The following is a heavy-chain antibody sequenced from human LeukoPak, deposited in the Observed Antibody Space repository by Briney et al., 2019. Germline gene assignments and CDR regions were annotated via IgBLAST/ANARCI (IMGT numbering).Heavy chain of an antibody. CDR3: ATENVILAYGMDV. D-gene: IGHD3/OR15-3a*01. CDR2: IYYSGST. V-gene: IGHV4-31*03. Sequence: SQTLSLTCTVSGGSISSGGYYWSWLRQHPGKGLEWIGYIYYSGSTYYNPSLKSRVTISVDTSKNQFSLKLSSVTAADTAVYYCATENVILAYGMDVWYQGTTVIVSS. CDR1: GGSISSGGYY. J-gene: IGHJ6*02.